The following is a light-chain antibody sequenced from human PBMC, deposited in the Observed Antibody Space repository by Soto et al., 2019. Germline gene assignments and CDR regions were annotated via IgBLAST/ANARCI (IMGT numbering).Light chain of an antibody. V-gene: IGLV2-14*01. CDR2: DVT. J-gene: IGLJ2*01. CDR3: SSYTSSSPLVV. CDR1: SSDVGGYNF. Sequence: QLVLTQPASVSGSPGQSITIPCTGTSSDVGGYNFVSWYQQYPGKAPKLMIYDVTNRPSGVSNRFSASKSGNTASLTISGLQAEDEANYYCSSYTSSSPLVVFGGGTKVTVL.